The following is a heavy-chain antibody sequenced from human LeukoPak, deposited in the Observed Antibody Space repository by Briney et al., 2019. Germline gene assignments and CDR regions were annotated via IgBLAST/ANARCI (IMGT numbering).Heavy chain of an antibody. V-gene: IGHV3-74*01. CDR3: ARGGYSYGGTFY. Sequence: GGSLRLSCAASGITFGNNWMHWVRQGPGKGLVWISRINSDGGGAIYADSVKGRFTISRDNAKNSLYLQMNSLRAEDTAVYYCARGGYSYGGTFYWGQGTLVTVSS. D-gene: IGHD5-18*01. J-gene: IGHJ4*02. CDR1: GITFGNNW. CDR2: INSDGGGA.